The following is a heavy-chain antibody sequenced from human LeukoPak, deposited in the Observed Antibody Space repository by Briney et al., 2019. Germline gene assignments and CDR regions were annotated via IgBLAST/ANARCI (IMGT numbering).Heavy chain of an antibody. V-gene: IGHV1-18*01. CDR2: ISAYNGNT. CDR1: GYTFTSYG. Sequence: GSVTVSCKASGYTFTSYGISWVRQAPGQGLEWMGWISAYNGNTNYAQKLQGRVTMTTDTSTSTAYMELRSLRADDTAVYYCARALGTYNSSGYYPDYWGQGTLVTVSS. D-gene: IGHD3-22*01. J-gene: IGHJ4*02. CDR3: ARALGTYNSSGYYPDY.